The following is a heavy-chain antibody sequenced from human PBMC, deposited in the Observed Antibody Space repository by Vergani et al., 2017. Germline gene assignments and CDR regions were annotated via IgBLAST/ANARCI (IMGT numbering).Heavy chain of an antibody. CDR2: IYHSGST. CDR1: GGSISSGGYS. Sequence: QLQLQESGSGLVKPSQTLSLTCAVSGGSISSGGYSWSWIRQPPGKGLEWIGYIYHSGSTYYNPSLKSRVTISVDRSKNQLSLKLSSVTAADTAVYYCASLRDYYYMDVWGKGTTVTVSS. V-gene: IGHV4-30-2*01. CDR3: ASLRDYYYMDV. D-gene: IGHD4-17*01. J-gene: IGHJ6*03.